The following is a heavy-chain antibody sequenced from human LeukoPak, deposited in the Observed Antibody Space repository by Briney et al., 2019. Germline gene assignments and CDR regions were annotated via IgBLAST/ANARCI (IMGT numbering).Heavy chain of an antibody. J-gene: IGHJ4*02. CDR2: ISYDGSNK. V-gene: IGHV3-30*18. D-gene: IGHD3-10*01. CDR1: GFTFSSYG. Sequence: GGSLRLSCAASGFTFSSYGMHWVRQAPGKGLEWVAVISYDGSNKNYVDSVKGRFTISRDNSKNTLYLQMNSLRPEDTAVYYCAKDRDSSGSYLSGYWGQGTLVTVSS. CDR3: AKDRDSSGSYLSGY.